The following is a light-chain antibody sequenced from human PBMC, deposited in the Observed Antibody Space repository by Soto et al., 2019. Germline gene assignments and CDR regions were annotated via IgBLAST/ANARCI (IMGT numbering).Light chain of an antibody. CDR2: AAS. V-gene: IGKV1-17*01. Sequence: DIQMTQSPSSLSASVGDRVTITCRASQIIHTHLNWYQRKPGKAPKLLIYAASSLQSGVPSRFSGSGSGTEFTLTISSLQPDDFATDYCQQYNSYSFGQGTKVDIK. J-gene: IGKJ1*01. CDR3: QQYNSYS. CDR1: QIIHTH.